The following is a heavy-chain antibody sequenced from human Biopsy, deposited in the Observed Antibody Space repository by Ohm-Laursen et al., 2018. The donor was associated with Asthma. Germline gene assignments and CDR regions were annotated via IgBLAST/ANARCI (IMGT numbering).Heavy chain of an antibody. V-gene: IGHV1-18*01. CDR3: ARAVDYSHYYGIDV. D-gene: IGHD3-10*01. Sequence: ASVKVSCKTSGYTFNSAGITWVRQAPGQGLEWMGWISVYNGNTKVAQKLQDRVTMISDTSTSSAYMELRSLRSDDTAVYFCARAVDYSHYYGIDVWGQGTTVTVS. CDR2: ISVYNGNT. J-gene: IGHJ6*02. CDR1: GYTFNSAG.